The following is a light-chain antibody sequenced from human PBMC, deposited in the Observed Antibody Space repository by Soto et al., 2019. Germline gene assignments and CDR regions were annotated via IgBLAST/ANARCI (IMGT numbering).Light chain of an antibody. Sequence: QSVLTQHASMSGYPGQSITISCTGTSSDIGRYNFVSWYQHHPGKAPKLIIYEATKRPSGVSYRFSGSKSGNTASLTISGLQAEDEAHYYCTSYTITSPYVFGTGTKVTVL. CDR2: EAT. CDR3: TSYTITSPYV. V-gene: IGLV2-14*01. CDR1: SSDIGRYNF. J-gene: IGLJ1*01.